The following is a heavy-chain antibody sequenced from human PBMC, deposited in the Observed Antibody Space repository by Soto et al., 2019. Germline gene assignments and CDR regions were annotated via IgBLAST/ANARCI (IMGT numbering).Heavy chain of an antibody. CDR3: TCITIFGVVHLDAFDI. Sequence: GGSLRLSGAAGGWSFSGSAMHRGRQASGKGLEWVGRIRSKANSYATAYAASVNGRSTISRYHSKNTAYLPMNSLKTESPAVYYSTCITIFGVVHLDAFDIWRQGTMVTVSS. J-gene: IGHJ3*02. CDR1: GWSFSGSA. V-gene: IGHV3-73*01. CDR2: IRSKANSYAT. D-gene: IGHD3-3*01.